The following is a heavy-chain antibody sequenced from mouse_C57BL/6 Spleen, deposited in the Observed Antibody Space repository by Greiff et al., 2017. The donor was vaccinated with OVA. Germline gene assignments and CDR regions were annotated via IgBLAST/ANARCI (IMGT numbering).Heavy chain of an antibody. CDR3: ARAHYGSSYGY. CDR1: GYTFTSYW. J-gene: IGHJ2*01. CDR2: IYPGSGST. D-gene: IGHD1-1*01. V-gene: IGHV1-55*01. Sequence: QVQLQQPGAELVKPGASVKMSCKASGYTFTSYWITWVKQRPGQGLEWIGDIYPGSGSTNYNEKFKSKATLTVDTSSSTAYMQLSSLSSEDSAVYYCARAHYGSSYGYWGQGTTLTVSS.